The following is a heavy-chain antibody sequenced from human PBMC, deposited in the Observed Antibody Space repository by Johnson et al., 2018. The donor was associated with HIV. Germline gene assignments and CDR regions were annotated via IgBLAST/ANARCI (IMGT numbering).Heavy chain of an antibody. Sequence: QVQLVESGGGLVQPGGSLRLSCAASGFTVSSYYMSWVRQAPGKGLEWVAFIQYDGSDECYADSVKGRFTISRDNSKNTLYLQMNSLRAEDTALYYCTRNLVGEGAFDIWGQGTMVTVSS. D-gene: IGHD3-10*01. V-gene: IGHV3-30*03. CDR3: TRNLVGEGAFDI. CDR1: GFTVSSYY. J-gene: IGHJ3*02. CDR2: IQYDGSDE.